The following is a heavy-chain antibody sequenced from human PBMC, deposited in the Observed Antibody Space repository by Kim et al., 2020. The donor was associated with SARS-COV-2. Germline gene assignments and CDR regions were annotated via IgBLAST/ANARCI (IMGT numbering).Heavy chain of an antibody. D-gene: IGHD3-3*02. J-gene: IGHJ6*02. CDR2: IYYIGST. CDR1: GGSISSYY. Sequence: SETLSLTCTVSGGSISSYYWSWIRQPPGKGLEWVGYIYYIGSTNYNPSLKSRVTISVDTSKNRFSLKLSSVTAADTAVYYCARAKRHFWSGSAYYYGMDVWGQGTTVTVSS. CDR3: ARAKRHFWSGSAYYYGMDV. V-gene: IGHV4-59*13.